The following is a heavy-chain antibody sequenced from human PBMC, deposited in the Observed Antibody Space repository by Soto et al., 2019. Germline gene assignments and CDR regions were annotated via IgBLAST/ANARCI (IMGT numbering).Heavy chain of an antibody. Sequence: PSETLSLTCAVSGASIRSYHWSFLRQPAGKGLEWIGRIQHTGNTNYNPSLKSRVTMSADTSKNQISLKMTSVTAADTAVYFCAKDVSSRRWFDPWGQGVRVTGLL. V-gene: IGHV4-4*07. CDR3: AKDVSSRRWFDP. CDR2: IQHTGNT. J-gene: IGHJ5*02. CDR1: GASIRSYH. D-gene: IGHD3-16*01.